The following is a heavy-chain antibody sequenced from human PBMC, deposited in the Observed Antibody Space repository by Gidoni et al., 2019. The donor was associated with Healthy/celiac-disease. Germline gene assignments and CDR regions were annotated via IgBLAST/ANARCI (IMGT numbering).Heavy chain of an antibody. V-gene: IGHV3-15*01. J-gene: IGHJ3*02. D-gene: IGHD3-22*01. CDR1: GFMCRKAW. Sequence: EVQVVESGGGVVKPGGSLRRSCAASGFMCRKAWMSGVRQAPGKGLEWVGRINSNTDVGTTDYAAPVKGRFTISRDDSKNTLYLQMNSLKTEDTDVYYCTTMGTMIVVVYDAFDIWGQGTMVTVSS. CDR3: TTMGTMIVVVYDAFDI. CDR2: INSNTDVGTT.